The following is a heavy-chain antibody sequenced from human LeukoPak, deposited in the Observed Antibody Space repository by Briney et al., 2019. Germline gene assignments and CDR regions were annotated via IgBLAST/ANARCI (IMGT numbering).Heavy chain of an antibody. CDR3: ASGDYGDYSY. CDR2: IYTRGGT. D-gene: IGHD4-17*01. V-gene: IGHV4-61*02. CDR1: GGSISSGSYY. J-gene: IGHJ4*02. Sequence: SQTLSLTCTVSGGSISSGSYYWSWIRQPAGKGLEWIGRIYTRGGTNYNPSLKSRVTISVDTSKNQFSLKLSSVTAADTAVYYCASGDYGDYSYWGQGTLVTVSS.